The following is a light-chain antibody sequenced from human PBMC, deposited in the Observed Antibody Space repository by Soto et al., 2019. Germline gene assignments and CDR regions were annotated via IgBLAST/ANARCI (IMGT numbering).Light chain of an antibody. CDR3: QHYNNWPPIT. CDR2: GAS. CDR1: QSVSSN. Sequence: EIVMTQSPATLSVSPGERATLSCRASQSVSSNLAWYQQKPGQAPRLLIYGASTRATGIPARFSGSGSGTEFTLTISSLQSEDFAVYYCQHYNNWPPITVGEGTRLEMK. J-gene: IGKJ5*01. V-gene: IGKV3-15*01.